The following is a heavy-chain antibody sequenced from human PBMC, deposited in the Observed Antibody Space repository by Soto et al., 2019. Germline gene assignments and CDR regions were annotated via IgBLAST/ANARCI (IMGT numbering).Heavy chain of an antibody. J-gene: IGHJ5*02. CDR1: GFTFSSYA. CDR2: ISYDGSNK. Sequence: GGSLRLSCAASGFTFSSYAMHWVRQAPGKGLEWVAVISYDGSNKYYADSVKGRFTISRDNSKNTRYLQMNSLRAEDTAVYYCARGLDIVAMEYNWFDPWGQGTLVTVSS. D-gene: IGHD5-12*01. V-gene: IGHV3-30-3*01. CDR3: ARGLDIVAMEYNWFDP.